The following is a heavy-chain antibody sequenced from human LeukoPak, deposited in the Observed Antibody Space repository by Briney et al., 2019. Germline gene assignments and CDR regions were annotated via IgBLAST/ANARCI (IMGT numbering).Heavy chain of an antibody. CDR1: RFTFSSYG. J-gene: IGHJ4*02. CDR3: AKEAQGCSITSCYFDS. V-gene: IGHV3-30*18. D-gene: IGHD2-2*01. Sequence: GALRLSCAASRFTFSSYGIHWVRQAPGKGLEWVAVISFDGTIKYYADSVKGRFTISRDNSKNTLFLQMNSLRAEDTAVYYCAKEAQGCSITSCYFDSWGQGTLVTVSS. CDR2: ISFDGTIK.